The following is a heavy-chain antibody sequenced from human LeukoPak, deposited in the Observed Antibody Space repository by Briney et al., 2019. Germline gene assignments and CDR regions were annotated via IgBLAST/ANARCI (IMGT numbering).Heavy chain of an antibody. CDR1: GYTFTSYG. V-gene: IGHV1-18*01. J-gene: IGHJ4*02. CDR2: ISAYNGNT. CDR3: ARATLVYFDY. D-gene: IGHD2-8*02. Sequence: ASVKVSCKASGYTFTSYGISWVRRAPGQGLEWMGWISAYNGNTNYAQKFQGRVTMTRNTSISTAYMELSSLRSEVTAVYYCARATLVYFDYWGQGTLVTVSS.